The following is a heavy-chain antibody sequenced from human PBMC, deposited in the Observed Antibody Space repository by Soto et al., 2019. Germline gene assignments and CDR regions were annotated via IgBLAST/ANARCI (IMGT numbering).Heavy chain of an antibody. J-gene: IGHJ4*02. V-gene: IGHV3-23*01. CDR1: GFTFSSYA. Sequence: QLLESGGGLVQPGGSLRLSCAVSGFTFSSYAMSWVRQAPGKGLEWISVISGSGKSTNYADSVKGRFTTSRDNSKNTLYLQMSGLRAEDTAIYYCAKLSSVTMIVDVITGRSVDYWGQGTLVTVSS. CDR3: AKLSSVTMIVDVITGRSVDY. CDR2: ISGSGKST. D-gene: IGHD3-22*01.